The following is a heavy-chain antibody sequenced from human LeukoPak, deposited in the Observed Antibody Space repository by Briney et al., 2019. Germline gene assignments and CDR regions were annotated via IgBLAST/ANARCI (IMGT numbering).Heavy chain of an antibody. V-gene: IGHV4-30-4*01. CDR3: ARIKTTIFGVVTYPHFDY. CDR1: GGSISSGDYY. D-gene: IGHD3-3*01. Sequence: PSETLSLTCTVSGGSISSGDYYWSWIRQPPGKGLEWIGYNYYSGSTYYNPSLKSRVTISVDTSKNQFSLKLSSVTAADTAVYYCARIKTTIFGVVTYPHFDYWGQGTLVTVSS. CDR2: NYYSGST. J-gene: IGHJ4*02.